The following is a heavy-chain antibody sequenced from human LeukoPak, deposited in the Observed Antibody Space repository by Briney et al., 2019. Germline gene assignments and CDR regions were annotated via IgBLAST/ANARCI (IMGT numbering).Heavy chain of an antibody. CDR1: GGSISYYY. D-gene: IGHD3-3*01. CDR3: ARGGYYTLEYYYYMDV. CDR2: IYYSGGT. V-gene: IGHV4-59*01. J-gene: IGHJ6*03. Sequence: SETLSLTCSVSGGSISYYYWSWIRQPPGKGLEWIGYIYYSGGTNYNPSLESRANISVDTSRNQFSLKLSSVTAADTATYYCARGGYYTLEYYYYMDVWGKGTTVTVSS.